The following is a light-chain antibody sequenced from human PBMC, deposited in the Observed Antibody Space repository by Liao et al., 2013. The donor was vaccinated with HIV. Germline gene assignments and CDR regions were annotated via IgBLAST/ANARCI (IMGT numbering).Light chain of an antibody. CDR2: QDT. V-gene: IGLV3-1*01. CDR1: KLGHKY. J-gene: IGLJ3*02. CDR3: QAWDSNSWV. Sequence: SYELTQPPSVSVSPGQTASITCSGDKLGHKYACWYQQRPGQSPVLVIYQDTKRPSGIPERFSGSNSGNTATLTISGTQTMDEADYYCQAWDSNSWVFGGGTKLTVL.